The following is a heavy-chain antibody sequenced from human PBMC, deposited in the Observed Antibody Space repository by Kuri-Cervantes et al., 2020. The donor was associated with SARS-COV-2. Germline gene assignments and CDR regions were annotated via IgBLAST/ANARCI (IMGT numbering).Heavy chain of an antibody. CDR3: ARDLVVSSGWDYYMDV. J-gene: IGHJ6*03. CDR2: IWYDGSNK. Sequence: LSLTCAASGFTFSSYGMHWVRQAPGKGLEWVAVIWYDGSNKYYADSVKGRFTISRDNSKNTLYLQMNSLRAEDTAVYYCARDLVVSSGWDYYMDVWGKGTRVTVSS. CDR1: GFTFSSYG. D-gene: IGHD6-19*01. V-gene: IGHV3-33*01.